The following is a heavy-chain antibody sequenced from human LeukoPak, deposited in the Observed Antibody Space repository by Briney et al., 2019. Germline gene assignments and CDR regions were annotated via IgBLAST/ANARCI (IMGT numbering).Heavy chain of an antibody. D-gene: IGHD2-15*01. J-gene: IGHJ3*02. CDR3: ARDRRVVAPWDAFDI. CDR2: IYSGGST. Sequence: GGSLRLSCAASGFTVSSNYMSWVRQAPGKGLEWVSVIYSGGSTYYADSVRGRFTISRDNSKDTLYLQMNSLRAEDTAVYYCARDRRVVAPWDAFDIWGQGTMVTVSS. CDR1: GFTVSSNY. V-gene: IGHV3-66*01.